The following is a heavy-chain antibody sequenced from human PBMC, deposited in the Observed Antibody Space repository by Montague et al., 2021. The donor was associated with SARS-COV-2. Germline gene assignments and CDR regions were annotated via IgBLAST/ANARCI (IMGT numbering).Heavy chain of an antibody. D-gene: IGHD2-2*01. CDR1: GGSLSGYY. J-gene: IGHJ6*02. CDR2: ISHSGST. V-gene: IGHV4-34*01. Sequence: SETLSLTCAVYGGSLSGYYWSWIRQPPGEGLEWIGEISHSGSTSYNPSLKSRVTISVDTSKNQFPLKLSSATAADTAVYYCARGRCRLLFVPRYYGMDVWGQGTTVTVSS. CDR3: ARGRCRLLFVPRYYGMDV.